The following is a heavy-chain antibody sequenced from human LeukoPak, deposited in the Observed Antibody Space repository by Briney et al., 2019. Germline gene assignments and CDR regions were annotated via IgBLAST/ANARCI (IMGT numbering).Heavy chain of an antibody. CDR2: INPSGGST. Sequence: GASVKVSCKASGYTFTSYYMHWVRQAPGQGPEWMGIINPSGGSTSYAQKFQGRVTMTRDTSTSTVYMELSSLRSEDTAVYYCARAESIAVAGTKYSAFDIWGQGTMVTVSS. CDR3: ARAESIAVAGTKYSAFDI. CDR1: GYTFTSYY. D-gene: IGHD6-19*01. J-gene: IGHJ3*02. V-gene: IGHV1-46*01.